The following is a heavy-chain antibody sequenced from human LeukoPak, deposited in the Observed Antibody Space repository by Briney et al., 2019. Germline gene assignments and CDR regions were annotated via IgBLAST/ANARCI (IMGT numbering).Heavy chain of an antibody. V-gene: IGHV3-53*05. CDR2: IYSGGST. Sequence: GGSLRLSCAASGFIVSSNYMSWVRQAPGKGLEWVSVIYSGGSTFYADSVKGRFTISRDNSKNMLYLQMNSLRTEDTAVYYCAKDLLISASSSWYLDYWGQGTLVTVSS. CDR3: AKDLLISASSSWYLDY. J-gene: IGHJ4*02. CDR1: GFIVSSNY. D-gene: IGHD6-13*01.